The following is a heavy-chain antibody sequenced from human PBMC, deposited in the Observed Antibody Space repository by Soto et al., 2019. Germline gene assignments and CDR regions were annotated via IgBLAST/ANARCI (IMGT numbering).Heavy chain of an antibody. Sequence: GGSLSLSCAASGLPFSGYPRSWFRKAPGKGLEWVSAISGSGGSTYYADSVKGRFTISRDNSKNTLYLQMNSLRAEDTAVYYCARDRSHSSAYWWLDYWGQGTQVTVSS. D-gene: IGHD3-22*01. CDR2: ISGSGGST. CDR3: ARDRSHSSAYWWLDY. V-gene: IGHV3-23*01. J-gene: IGHJ4*02. CDR1: GLPFSGYP.